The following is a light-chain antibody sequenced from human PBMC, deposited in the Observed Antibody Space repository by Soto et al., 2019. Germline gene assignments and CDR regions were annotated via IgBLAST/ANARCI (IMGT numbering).Light chain of an antibody. CDR2: LNSDGSH. J-gene: IGLJ2*01. Sequence: QAVVTQSPSASASLGASVKLTCTLSSGHSSYAIAWHQQQPEKGPRYLMKLNSDGSHSKGDGIPDRFSGSSSGAERYLTISSLQSQDEADYYCQTWGPGSLFGGGTKLTVL. CDR1: SGHSSYA. CDR3: QTWGPGSL. V-gene: IGLV4-69*01.